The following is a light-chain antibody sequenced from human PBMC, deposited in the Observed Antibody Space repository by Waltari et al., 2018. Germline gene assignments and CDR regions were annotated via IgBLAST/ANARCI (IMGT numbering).Light chain of an antibody. V-gene: IGKV1-12*01. Sequence: DIQMTQSPSFVSASVGDRVTITCRASQGVIKYLACYQQKPGRAPRVLIFDISTLQSGVPSRFSGGGSGTEFSLTISSLQPEDFATYYCQQGDSFPPTFGQGTKVEIK. CDR3: QQGDSFPPT. CDR2: DIS. J-gene: IGKJ1*01. CDR1: QGVIKY.